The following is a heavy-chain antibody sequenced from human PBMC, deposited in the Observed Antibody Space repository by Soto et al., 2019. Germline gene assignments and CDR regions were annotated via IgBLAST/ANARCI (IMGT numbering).Heavy chain of an antibody. V-gene: IGHV3-23*01. CDR2: VSGGSGTT. J-gene: IGHJ4*02. CDR1: GFSYSTYG. D-gene: IGHD1-1*01. Sequence: EVQLLESGGGLVQPGGSLRLSCAVSGFSYSTYGVTWVRQAPGKGLEWVSGVSGGSGTTHYADSVKGRFTITGDNSKNTVYLQMNSLRVEDTAVYYCAKWNGYGDYWGQGTLVNVSS. CDR3: AKWNGYGDY.